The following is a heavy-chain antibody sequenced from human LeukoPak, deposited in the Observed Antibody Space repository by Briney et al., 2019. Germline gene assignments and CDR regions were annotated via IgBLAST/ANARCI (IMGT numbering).Heavy chain of an antibody. D-gene: IGHD3-16*01. CDR2: IYYSGST. V-gene: IGHV4-59*01. CDR3: ARDSSYYDYVWGSYRRDAFDI. Sequence: PSETLSLTCTVSGGSISSYYWSWIRQPPGKGLEWIGYIYYSGSTNYNPSLKSRVTISVDTSKNQFSLKLSSVTAADTAVYYCARDSSYYDYVWGSYRRDAFDIWRQGTMVTVSS. CDR1: GGSISSYY. J-gene: IGHJ3*02.